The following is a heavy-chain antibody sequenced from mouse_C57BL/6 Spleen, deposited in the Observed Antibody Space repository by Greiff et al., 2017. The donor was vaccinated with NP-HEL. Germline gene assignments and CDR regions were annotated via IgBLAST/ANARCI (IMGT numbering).Heavy chain of an antibody. CDR2: INPNYGTT. Sequence: VQLQQSGPELVKPGASVKVSCKASGYSFTDYNMNWVKQSNGKSLEWIGVINPNYGTTSYNQKFKGKATLTVDQSSSTAYMQLNSLTSEDSAVYYCAKGIYYGNTRYFDYWGQGTTLTVSS. D-gene: IGHD2-1*01. CDR1: GYSFTDYN. V-gene: IGHV1-39*01. J-gene: IGHJ2*01. CDR3: AKGIYYGNTRYFDY.